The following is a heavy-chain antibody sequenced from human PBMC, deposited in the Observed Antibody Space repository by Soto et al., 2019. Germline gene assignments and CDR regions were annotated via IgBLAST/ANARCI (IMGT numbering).Heavy chain of an antibody. D-gene: IGHD3-22*01. J-gene: IGHJ3*02. CDR2: IKEDGSQK. CDR1: GFTFSSYW. Sequence: EVQLVESGGGLVQPGGSLRLSCAASGFTFSSYWMSWVRQAPGKGLEWVANIKEDGSQKWYVDSVKGRFTISRDNAKNSLYVQMNSLRVDDTAVYYCARGDYYDSSGPFSDAFDIWGQGTMVTVSS. V-gene: IGHV3-7*04. CDR3: ARGDYYDSSGPFSDAFDI.